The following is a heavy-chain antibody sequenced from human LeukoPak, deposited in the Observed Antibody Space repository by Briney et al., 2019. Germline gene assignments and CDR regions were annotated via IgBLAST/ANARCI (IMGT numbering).Heavy chain of an antibody. CDR2: VNDAGGDT. Sequence: QTGGSLRLSCAASGFTFRTYAMAWVRQAPGKGLEWVSSVNDAGGDTYYADSVKGRFTISRDNSKNTLFLQMNSLRAEDTAVYYCAKGGYSYGLNWFDPWGQGTLVTVSS. CDR3: AKGGYSYGLNWFDP. CDR1: GFTFRTYA. V-gene: IGHV3-23*01. D-gene: IGHD5-18*01. J-gene: IGHJ5*02.